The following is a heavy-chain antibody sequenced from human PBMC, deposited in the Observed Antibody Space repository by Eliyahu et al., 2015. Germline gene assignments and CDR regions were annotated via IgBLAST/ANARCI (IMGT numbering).Heavy chain of an antibody. Sequence: QITLKESGPTVLKPTQTLTLTCNFSGFSLTTNSMAVGWIRQPPPRKALEWLALIYWDDAKRYSPSLQSRLTITKDTSKNQVVLTMANVDPLDTGTYYCAYRRVDFGACWFDSWGQGTQVTVST. V-gene: IGHV2-5*02. CDR3: AYRRVDFGACWFDS. CDR1: GFSLTTNSMA. D-gene: IGHD1-26*01. CDR2: IYWDDAK. J-gene: IGHJ5*01.